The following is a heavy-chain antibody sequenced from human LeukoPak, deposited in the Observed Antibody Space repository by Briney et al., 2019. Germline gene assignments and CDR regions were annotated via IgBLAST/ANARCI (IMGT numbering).Heavy chain of an antibody. CDR1: GYTFTSYG. D-gene: IGHD2-15*01. Sequence: GASVKVSCEASGYTFTSYGISWVRQAPGQGLEWMGWISAYNGNTNYAQKLQGRVTMTTDTSTSTAYMELRSLRSDDTAVYYCARDDGYCSGGSCPYYYYGMDVWGQGTTVTVSS. CDR3: ARDDGYCSGGSCPYYYYGMDV. CDR2: ISAYNGNT. J-gene: IGHJ6*02. V-gene: IGHV1-18*01.